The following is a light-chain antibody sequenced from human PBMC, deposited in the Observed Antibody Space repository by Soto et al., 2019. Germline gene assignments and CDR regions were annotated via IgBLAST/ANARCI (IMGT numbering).Light chain of an antibody. CDR2: LNSDGSH. Sequence: QLVLTQSPSXXXXXXXXXXXTCTLSSGHSSYAIAWHQQQPEKGPRYLMKLNSDGSHSKGDGIPDRFSGSSSGAERYLTISSLQSEDEADYYCQTWGTGIHVVFGGGTKVTVL. CDR1: SGHSSYA. J-gene: IGLJ2*01. CDR3: QTWGTGIHVV. V-gene: IGLV4-69*01.